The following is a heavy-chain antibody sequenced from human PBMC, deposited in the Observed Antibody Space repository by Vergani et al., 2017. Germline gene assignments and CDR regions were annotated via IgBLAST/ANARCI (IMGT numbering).Heavy chain of an antibody. CDR2: ISSSSSTI. D-gene: IGHD3-22*01. CDR1: GFPFSSYS. Sequence: EVQLVESGGGLVQPGGSLRLSCAASGFPFSSYSMNWVRQAPGKGLGWVSYISSSSSTIYYADSVKGRFTISRDNAKNSLYLQMNSLRAEDTAVYYCARDPTMIAGPSYWYFELWGRGTLVTVSS. CDR3: ARDPTMIAGPSYWYFEL. J-gene: IGHJ2*01. V-gene: IGHV3-48*04.